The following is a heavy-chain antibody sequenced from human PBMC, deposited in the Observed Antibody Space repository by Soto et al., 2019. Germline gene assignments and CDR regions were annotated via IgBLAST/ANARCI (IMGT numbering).Heavy chain of an antibody. CDR3: ARGSRSSDLDY. CDR1: GGSISSGGYY. CDR2: IYYSWST. J-gene: IGHJ4*02. V-gene: IGHV4-61*08. Sequence: PSETLALTCTVSGGSISSGGYYWSWIRQPPGKGLEWIGYIYYSWSTNYTHSLKSRVTISVDTSKNQFSLKLSSVTAADTAVYYCARGSRSSDLDYWGQGTLVTVSS. D-gene: IGHD6-13*01.